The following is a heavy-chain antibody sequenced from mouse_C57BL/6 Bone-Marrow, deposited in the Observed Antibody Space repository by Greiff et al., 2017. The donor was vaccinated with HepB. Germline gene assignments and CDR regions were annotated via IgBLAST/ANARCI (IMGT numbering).Heavy chain of an antibody. CDR1: GYTFTSYW. CDR3: ATLRAMDY. CDR2: IDPSDSYT. J-gene: IGHJ4*01. Sequence: QVQLQQSGAELVRPGTSVKLSCKASGYTFTSYWMHWVKQRPGQGLEWIGVIDPSDSYTNYNQKFKGKATLTVDTSSSTAYMQLSSLTSEDSAVYYCATLRAMDYWGQGTSVTVSS. V-gene: IGHV1-59*01.